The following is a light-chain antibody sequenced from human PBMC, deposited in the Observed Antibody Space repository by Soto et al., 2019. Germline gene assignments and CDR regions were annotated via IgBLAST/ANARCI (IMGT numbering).Light chain of an antibody. V-gene: IGLV2-18*02. CDR2: EVT. CDR3: SSYTTSNTYV. Sequence: QSALTQPPSVSGSPGQSVTISCTGVRSDIGSSNSVSWYQQVPGTVPKLMIFEVTKRPSGVPDRSSGSKSGNTASLTISGLRAEDEADYYCSSYTTSNTYVFGTGTKVTVL. J-gene: IGLJ1*01. CDR1: RSDIGSSNS.